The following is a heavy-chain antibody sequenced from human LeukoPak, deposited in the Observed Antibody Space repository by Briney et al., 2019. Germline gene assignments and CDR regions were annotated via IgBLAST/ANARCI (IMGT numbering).Heavy chain of an antibody. Sequence: GGSLRLSCAASGFTFSTYAMTWLRQAPGKGLEWVSALNYNGGNTYYADSVKGRFTISRDNSKNTLYLQMNSLRAEDTAVYYCAREFYYDSSGYYSMRLDYWGQGTLVTVSS. V-gene: IGHV3-23*01. CDR2: LNYNGGNT. CDR3: AREFYYDSSGYYSMRLDY. D-gene: IGHD3-22*01. CDR1: GFTFSTYA. J-gene: IGHJ4*02.